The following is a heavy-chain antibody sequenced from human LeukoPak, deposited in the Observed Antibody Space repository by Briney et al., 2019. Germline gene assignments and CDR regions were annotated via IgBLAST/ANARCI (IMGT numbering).Heavy chain of an antibody. CDR1: GGSISSSSYY. V-gene: IGHV4-39*07. Sequence: PSETLSLTCTVSGGSISSSSYYWAWIRQPPGKGLEWIGSIYYSGSTYYNPSLKSRVTISVDTSKNQFSLKLSSVTAADTAVYYCARAKFSYGSGSYLDYWGQGTLVTVSS. D-gene: IGHD3-10*01. J-gene: IGHJ4*02. CDR3: ARAKFSYGSGSYLDY. CDR2: IYYSGST.